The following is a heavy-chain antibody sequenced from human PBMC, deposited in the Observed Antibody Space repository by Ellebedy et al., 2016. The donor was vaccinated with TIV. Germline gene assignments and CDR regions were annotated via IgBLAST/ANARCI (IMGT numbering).Heavy chain of an antibody. J-gene: IGHJ4*02. CDR3: VRNQGY. V-gene: IGHV7-4-1*01. CDR2: LNTGTGKP. Sequence: AASVKVSCKVSGYTFNTFSMNWVRQAPGQGLEWMGWLNTGTGKPTYAQGFTGRCVLSLDTSVSTAYLQIDNLRPGDSALYYCVRNQGYWGQGTQVTVSS. CDR1: GYTFNTFS.